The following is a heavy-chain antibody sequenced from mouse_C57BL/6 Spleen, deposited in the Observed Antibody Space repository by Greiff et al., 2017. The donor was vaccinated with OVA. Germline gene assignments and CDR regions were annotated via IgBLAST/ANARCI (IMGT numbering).Heavy chain of an antibody. J-gene: IGHJ4*01. CDR2: IDPSDSYT. D-gene: IGHD1-1*01. V-gene: IGHV1-69*01. Sequence: VQLQQPGAELVMPGASVKLSCKASGYTFTSYWMHWVKQRPGQGLEWIGEIDPSDSYTNYNQKFKGKSTLTVDKSSSTAYMQLSSLTSEDSAVYYCARNFDYYGSSSGAMDYWGQGTSVTVSS. CDR3: ARNFDYYGSSSGAMDY. CDR1: GYTFTSYW.